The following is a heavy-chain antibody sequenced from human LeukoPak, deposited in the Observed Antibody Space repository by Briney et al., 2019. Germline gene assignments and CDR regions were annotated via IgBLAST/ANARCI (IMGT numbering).Heavy chain of an antibody. J-gene: IGHJ4*02. Sequence: GGSLRLSCAASGFTFSSYGMHWVRQAPGKGLEWVAVIWYDGSNKYYADSVKGRFTISRDNSKSTLYLQMNSLRAEDTAVYYCAKDLRSGSIAAPFDYWGQGTLVTVSS. D-gene: IGHD6-6*01. CDR3: AKDLRSGSIAAPFDY. CDR1: GFTFSSYG. V-gene: IGHV3-33*06. CDR2: IWYDGSNK.